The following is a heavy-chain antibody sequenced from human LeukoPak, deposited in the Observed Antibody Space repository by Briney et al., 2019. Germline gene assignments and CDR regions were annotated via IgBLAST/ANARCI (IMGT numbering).Heavy chain of an antibody. CDR3: AKDDRWLQFCC. CDR2: IIPSGHTT. D-gene: IGHD5-24*01. J-gene: IGHJ4*02. V-gene: IGHV3-23*01. CDR1: GFTFSSYS. Sequence: GGSLRLSCAASGFTFSSYSMNWVRQAPGKGLEWVSGIIPSGHTTYYADSVRGRFTISRDNSRNTLYLQMNSLRAEDTAVYYCAKDDRWLQFCCWGQGTLVTVSS.